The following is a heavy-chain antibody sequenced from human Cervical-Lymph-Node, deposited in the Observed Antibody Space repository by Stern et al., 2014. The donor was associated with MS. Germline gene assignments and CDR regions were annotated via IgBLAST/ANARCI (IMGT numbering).Heavy chain of an antibody. CDR2: ISGSSSYI. Sequence: EVQLVESGGGLVEPGESLTLSCAASGFTFSSYSMNWVRQAPGKGLEWISSISGSSSYIYYADSLKGRFTVSRHHGRKSLFLEITSLRADDPAVYYRARDKFNVVVGGSAFEIWGQGTAVTVFS. D-gene: IGHD2-21*01. V-gene: IGHV3-21*01. CDR1: GFTFSSYS. J-gene: IGHJ3*02. CDR3: ARDKFNVVVGGSAFEI.